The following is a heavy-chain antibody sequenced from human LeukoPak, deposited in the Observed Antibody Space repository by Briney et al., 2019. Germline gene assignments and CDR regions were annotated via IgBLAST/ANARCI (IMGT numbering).Heavy chain of an antibody. CDR2: IIPIFGTA. CDR1: GGTFSSYA. V-gene: IGHV1-69*06. J-gene: IGHJ5*02. Sequence: GASVKVSWKASGGTFSSYAISWVRQAPGQGHEWMGGIIPIFGTANYAQKFQGRVTITADKSTSTAYMELSSLRSEDTAVYYCARVSSGSTTRFNNWFDPWGQGTLVTVSS. D-gene: IGHD1-26*01. CDR3: ARVSSGSTTRFNNWFDP.